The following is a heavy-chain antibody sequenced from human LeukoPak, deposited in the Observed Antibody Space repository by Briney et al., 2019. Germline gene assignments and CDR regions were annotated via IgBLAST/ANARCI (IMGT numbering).Heavy chain of an antibody. Sequence: ASVKVSCKASGYTFTSYGISWVRQAPGQGLEWMGWISAYDGNTNYAQKLQGRVTMTTDTSTSTAYVELRSLRSDDTAVYYCARDRPITEWELPNFDYWGQGTLVTVSS. CDR1: GYTFTSYG. J-gene: IGHJ4*02. CDR2: ISAYDGNT. CDR3: ARDRPITEWELPNFDY. D-gene: IGHD1-26*01. V-gene: IGHV1-18*01.